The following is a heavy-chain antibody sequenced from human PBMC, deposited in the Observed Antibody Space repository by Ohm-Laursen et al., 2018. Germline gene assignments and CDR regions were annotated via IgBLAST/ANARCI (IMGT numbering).Heavy chain of an antibody. V-gene: IGHV1-18*01. J-gene: IGHJ4*02. CDR1: GYTFTSYG. CDR2: ISAYNGNT. Sequence: GASVKVSCKASGYTFTSYGISWVRQAPGQGLEWMGWISAYNGNTNYAQKLQGRVTMTTDTSTSTAYMELRSLRSDDTAVYYCARSSWSPSGSYSPFDYWGQGTLVTVSS. D-gene: IGHD3-10*01. CDR3: ARSSWSPSGSYSPFDY.